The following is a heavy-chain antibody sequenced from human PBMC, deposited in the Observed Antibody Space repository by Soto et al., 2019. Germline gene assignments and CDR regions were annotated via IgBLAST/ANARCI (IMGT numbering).Heavy chain of an antibody. CDR3: ARDGGRHNGGIDY. CDR1: GGTFSSYS. V-gene: IGHV1-69*01. Sequence: QVQLVQSWAEVQKPGSSVTVSCKASGGTFSSYSINWVLQAPGQGLEWMGEIIPIFGTANYAQKFQGRVTITADESTSTAYMELSSLRYEDTAVYYCARDGGRHNGGIDYWGQGTLVTVSS. CDR2: IIPIFGTA. D-gene: IGHD1-26*01. J-gene: IGHJ4*02.